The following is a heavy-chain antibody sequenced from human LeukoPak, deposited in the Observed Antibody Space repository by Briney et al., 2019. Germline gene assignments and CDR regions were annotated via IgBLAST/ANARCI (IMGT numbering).Heavy chain of an antibody. CDR2: MYSGGST. Sequence: PSETLSLTCTVSGGSISTSNYYWSWIRQPAGKGLEWIGRMYSGGSTNYNPSLRSRVTISVDTSKNQFSLKLTSVTAADTAVYYCASAKLYCSGSSCYSNRGNPFDIWGQGTMVTVSS. J-gene: IGHJ3*02. V-gene: IGHV4-61*02. CDR1: GGSISTSNYY. CDR3: ASAKLYCSGSSCYSNRGNPFDI. D-gene: IGHD2-15*01.